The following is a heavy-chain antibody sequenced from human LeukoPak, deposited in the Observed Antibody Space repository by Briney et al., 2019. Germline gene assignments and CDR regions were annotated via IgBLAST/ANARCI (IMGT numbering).Heavy chain of an antibody. CDR1: GGSVSSSSLY. V-gene: IGHV4-39*01. J-gene: IGHJ1*01. CDR3: ARRDCSGGSCYLQP. CDR2: IYYSWST. D-gene: IGHD2-15*01. Sequence: PSETLSLPCTGCGGSVSSSSLYWNWIRDPPEKGVEWRGSIYYSWSTNYNLSRQSRVTISVHPSKTQFSLRLSSVTAADMAMYYCARRDCSGGSCYLQPWGEGTLVTVSS.